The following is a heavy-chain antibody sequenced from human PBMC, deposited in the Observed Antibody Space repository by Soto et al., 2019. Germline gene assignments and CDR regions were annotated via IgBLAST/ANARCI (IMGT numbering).Heavy chain of an antibody. V-gene: IGHV4-39*01. CDR1: GGSISSSSYY. CDR3: ASHEVHSSGFTDY. D-gene: IGHD6-19*01. J-gene: IGHJ4*02. Sequence: QLQLQESGPGLVKPSETLSLTCTVSGGSISSSSYYWGWIRQPPGKGLEWIGSIYYSGSTYYNPSLKSRVTVSVDTSKNKFSLKLSSVTAADSAVYYCASHEVHSSGFTDYWGQGTLVTVSS. CDR2: IYYSGST.